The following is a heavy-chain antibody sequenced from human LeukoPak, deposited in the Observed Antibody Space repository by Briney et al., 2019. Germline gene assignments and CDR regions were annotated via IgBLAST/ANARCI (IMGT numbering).Heavy chain of an antibody. J-gene: IGHJ4*02. CDR2: IIPIFGTA. Sequence: GASVKVSCKASGGTFSSYAISWVRQAPGQGLEWMGRIIPIFGTANYAQKFQGRVTITTDESTSTAYMELSSLRPEDTAAYYCARDRDCSGGSCSYYFDYWGQGTLVTVSS. D-gene: IGHD2-15*01. CDR1: GGTFSSYA. V-gene: IGHV1-69*05. CDR3: ARDRDCSGGSCSYYFDY.